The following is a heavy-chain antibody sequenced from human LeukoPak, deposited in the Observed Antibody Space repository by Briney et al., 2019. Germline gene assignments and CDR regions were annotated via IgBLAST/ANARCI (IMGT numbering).Heavy chain of an antibody. CDR3: ARDSTGYWYFDL. Sequence: GGSLRLSCVVSGFTVSNNYMSWVRQAPGKGLEWVSVFYSGGDTHYADSVKGRFTISRDNSKNTLYLQMNSLRAEDTAVYYCARDSTGYWYFDLWGRGTLVSVSS. CDR2: FYSGGDT. D-gene: IGHD3-3*02. J-gene: IGHJ2*01. V-gene: IGHV3-53*01. CDR1: GFTVSNNY.